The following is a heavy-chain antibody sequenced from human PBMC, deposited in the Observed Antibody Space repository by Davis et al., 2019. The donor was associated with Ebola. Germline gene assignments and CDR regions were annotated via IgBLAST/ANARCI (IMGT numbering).Heavy chain of an antibody. CDR1: GGSFSGYY. CDR3: ARHGEWLRTYFDY. CDR2: INHSGST. J-gene: IGHJ4*02. D-gene: IGHD5-12*01. Sequence: MPSETLSLTCAVYGGSFSGYYWSWIRQPPGKGLEWIGEINHSGSTNYNPSLKSRVTISVDTSKIHFSLKLSSVTAADTAVYYCARHGEWLRTYFDYWGQGTLVTVSS. V-gene: IGHV4-34*01.